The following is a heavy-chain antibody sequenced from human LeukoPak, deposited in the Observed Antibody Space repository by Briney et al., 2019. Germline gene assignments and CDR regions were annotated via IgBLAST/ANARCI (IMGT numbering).Heavy chain of an antibody. CDR2: ISGSGGST. V-gene: IGHV3-23*01. CDR1: GFTFRSYA. Sequence: GGSLRLSCEASGFTFRSYAMSWVRQAPGKGLEWVSAISGSGGSTYYADSVKGRFTISRDNSKNTLYLQMNSLRAEDTAVYYCAKDYGDYGGYYYYYMDVWGKGTTVTVSS. CDR3: AKDYGDYGGYYYYYMDV. J-gene: IGHJ6*03. D-gene: IGHD4-17*01.